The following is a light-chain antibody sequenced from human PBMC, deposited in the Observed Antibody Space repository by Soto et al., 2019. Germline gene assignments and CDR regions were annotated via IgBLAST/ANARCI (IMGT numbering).Light chain of an antibody. CDR3: QQSYSTLSIT. CDR2: AAS. CDR1: ESISRH. V-gene: IGKV1-39*01. J-gene: IGKJ5*01. Sequence: DIQMTQSPSSLSASVGDRVTITCRASESISRHLNWYQQKPGKAPNLLIYAASSLQNGVPSRFSGSGSGTDFTLTISNLQPEEFATYYCQQSYSTLSITFGQGTRLEIK.